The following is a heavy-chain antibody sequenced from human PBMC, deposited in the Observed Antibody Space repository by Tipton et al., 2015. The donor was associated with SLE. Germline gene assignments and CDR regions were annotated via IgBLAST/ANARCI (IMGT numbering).Heavy chain of an antibody. CDR3: ARSRESHYYGSGSYYYYYYYYMDV. CDR1: GFTFSSYS. Sequence: GSLRLSCAASGFTFSSYSINWVRQAPGKGLEWVSSISSSSSYIYYADSVKGRVTISRDNAKNSLYLQMNSLRAEDTAVYYCARSRESHYYGSGSYYYYYYYYMDVWGKGTTVTVSS. CDR2: ISSSSSYI. V-gene: IGHV3-21*01. J-gene: IGHJ6*03. D-gene: IGHD3-10*01.